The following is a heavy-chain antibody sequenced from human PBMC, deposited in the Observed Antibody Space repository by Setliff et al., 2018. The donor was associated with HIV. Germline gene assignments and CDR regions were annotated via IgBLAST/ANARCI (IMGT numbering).Heavy chain of an antibody. J-gene: IGHJ4*02. CDR2: IWYDGSNQ. CDR3: TKGHYTTSG. D-gene: IGHD2-2*02. CDR1: GFTFNNFA. V-gene: IGHV3-30*02. Sequence: PGGSLRLSCAASGFTFNNFAMHWVRQVPGKGLEWVALIWYDGSNQYYVDSVKGRFIISRDNSKNTLYLQMNSLRVEDTAVYYCTKGHYTTSGWGQGTLVTVSS.